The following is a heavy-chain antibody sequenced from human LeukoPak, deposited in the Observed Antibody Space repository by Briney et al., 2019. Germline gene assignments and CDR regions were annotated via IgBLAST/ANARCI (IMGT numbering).Heavy chain of an antibody. J-gene: IGHJ6*02. CDR1: GGSISSSSYY. CDR2: IYYSGST. V-gene: IGHV4-39*01. Sequence: SETLSLTCTVSGGSISSSSYYWGWIRQPPGKGLEWIGSIYYSGSTYYNPSLKSRVTISVDTSKNRFSLKLSSVTAADTAVYYCARHWGLGRLYYYYYGMDVWGQGTTVTVSS. CDR3: ARHWGLGRLYYYYYGMDV. D-gene: IGHD3-16*01.